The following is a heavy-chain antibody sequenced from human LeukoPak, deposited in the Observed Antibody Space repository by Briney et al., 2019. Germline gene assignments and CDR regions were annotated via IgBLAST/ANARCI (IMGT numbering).Heavy chain of an antibody. J-gene: IGHJ6*03. Sequence: ASVKVSCKASGYTFTSYDINWVRQAPGQGLEWMGWINPNSGGTDYAQKFQGRVTMTRDTSISTAYMELSRLRSDDTAVYYCARDHDYYYYMDVWGKGTTVTVSS. CDR1: GYTFTSYD. CDR3: ARDHDYYYYMDV. V-gene: IGHV1-2*02. CDR2: INPNSGGT.